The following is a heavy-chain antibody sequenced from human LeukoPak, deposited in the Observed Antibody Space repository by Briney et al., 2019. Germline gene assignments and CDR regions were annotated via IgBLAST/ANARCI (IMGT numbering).Heavy chain of an antibody. CDR1: GGSISSGDYY. Sequence: PSETPSLTCTVSGGSISSGDYYWSWIRQPPGKGLEWIGYIYYSGSTYYNPSLKSRVTISVDTSKNQFSLKLSSVTAADTAVYYCARVFGWFGEDYFDYWGQGTLVTVSS. D-gene: IGHD3-10*01. CDR2: IYYSGST. V-gene: IGHV4-30-4*01. CDR3: ARVFGWFGEDYFDY. J-gene: IGHJ4*02.